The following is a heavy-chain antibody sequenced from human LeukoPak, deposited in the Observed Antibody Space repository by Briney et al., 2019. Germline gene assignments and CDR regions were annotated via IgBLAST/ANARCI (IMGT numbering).Heavy chain of an antibody. CDR2: INAANGNT. V-gene: IGHV1-3*01. Sequence: ASVKVSCKTSGFTFTTYTMHWVRQAPGQRLEWMGWINAANGNTQYSQKFQGRVTITRDTSASTAYMELSSLTSEDTAVYYCARERWHCRVNCYSVYYYALDVWGQGTTVTVSS. D-gene: IGHD2-15*01. J-gene: IGHJ6*02. CDR3: ARERWHCRVNCYSVYYYALDV. CDR1: GFTFTTYT.